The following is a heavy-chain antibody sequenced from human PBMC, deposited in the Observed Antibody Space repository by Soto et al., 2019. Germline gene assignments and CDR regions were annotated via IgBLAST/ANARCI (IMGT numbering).Heavy chain of an antibody. CDR3: ARDLLRGYSYGFLAY. CDR2: ISYDGSNK. V-gene: IGHV3-30-3*01. Sequence: GGSLRLSCAASGFTFSSYAMHWVRQAPGKGLEWVAVISYDGSNKYYADSVKGRFTISRDNSKNTLYLQMNSLRAEDTAVYYSARDLLRGYSYGFLAYWGQGTLVTVS. D-gene: IGHD5-18*01. CDR1: GFTFSSYA. J-gene: IGHJ4*02.